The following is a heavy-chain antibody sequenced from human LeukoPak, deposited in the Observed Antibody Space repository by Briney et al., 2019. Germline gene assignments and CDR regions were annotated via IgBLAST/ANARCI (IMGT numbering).Heavy chain of an antibody. CDR2: VKGKPAGGTT. V-gene: IGHV3-15*01. D-gene: IGHD5-24*01. CDR3: TTEMSTGY. Sequence: GGSLRLSCAASGFTFSTYAMHWVRQAPGKGLEWVGRVKGKPAGGTTDYAAPVKGRFTISRDDSKDTLYLQMNSLKTEDTAVYYCTTEMSTGYWGQGTLVTVSS. J-gene: IGHJ4*02. CDR1: GFTFSTYA.